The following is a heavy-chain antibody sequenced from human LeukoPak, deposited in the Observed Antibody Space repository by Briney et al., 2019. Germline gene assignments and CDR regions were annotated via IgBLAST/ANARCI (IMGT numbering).Heavy chain of an antibody. CDR1: GGSFSGYY. CDR3: ARRTPTYYYDSSGSGNWFDP. V-gene: IGHV4-34*01. D-gene: IGHD3-22*01. CDR2: INHSGST. Sequence: SETLSLTCAVYGGSFSGYYWSWIRQPPGKGLEWIGEINHSGSTNYNPSLKSRVTISVDTSKNQFSLKLSSVTAADTAVCYCARRTPTYYYDSSGSGNWFDPWGQGTLVTVSS. J-gene: IGHJ5*02.